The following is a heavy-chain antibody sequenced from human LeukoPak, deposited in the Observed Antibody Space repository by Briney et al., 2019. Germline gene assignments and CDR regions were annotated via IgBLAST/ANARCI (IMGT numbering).Heavy chain of an antibody. V-gene: IGHV1-18*01. Sequence: ASVKVSCKASGYTFTSYGISWVRQAPGQGLEWMGWISAYNGNTNYAQKLQGRVTMTTDTSSSTAYMELRSLRSDDTAVYYCARGGGPFDWLFPFDYRGQGTLVTVSS. D-gene: IGHD3-9*01. CDR1: GYTFTSYG. CDR2: ISAYNGNT. J-gene: IGHJ4*02. CDR3: ARGGGPFDWLFPFDY.